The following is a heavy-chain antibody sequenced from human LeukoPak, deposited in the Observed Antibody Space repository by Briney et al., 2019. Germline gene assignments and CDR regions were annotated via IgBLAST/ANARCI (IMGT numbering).Heavy chain of an antibody. D-gene: IGHD2-2*02. CDR2: IYPGDSDT. Sequence: GESLKISCKGSGYSFTSYWIGWVRQMPGKGLEWMGIIYPGDSDTRYSPSFQGQVTISADKSISTAYLQWSSLKASDTAMYYCAVPRGYCSSTSCYSVDYWGQGTLVTVSS. V-gene: IGHV5-51*01. CDR3: AVPRGYCSSTSCYSVDY. CDR1: GYSFTSYW. J-gene: IGHJ4*02.